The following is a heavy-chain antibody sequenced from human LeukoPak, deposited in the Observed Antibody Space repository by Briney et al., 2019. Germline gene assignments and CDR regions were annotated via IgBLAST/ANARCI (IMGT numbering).Heavy chain of an antibody. J-gene: IGHJ3*02. Sequence: SETLSLTCTVSGGSISSNNYYWGWIRQPPGKGLEWIGSIYYSGSTYYNPSLKSRVTISVDTSKNQFSLKLSSVTAADTAVYSCARANYYDNSGYSRGAFDIWGQGTVVTVSS. CDR2: IYYSGST. V-gene: IGHV4-39*07. CDR3: ARANYYDNSGYSRGAFDI. D-gene: IGHD3-22*01. CDR1: GGSISSNNYY.